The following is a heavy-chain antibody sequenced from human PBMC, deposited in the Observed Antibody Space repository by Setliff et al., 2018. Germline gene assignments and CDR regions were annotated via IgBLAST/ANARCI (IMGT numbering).Heavy chain of an antibody. V-gene: IGHV1-18*01. Sequence: GASVKVSCKTSGYIFTSYGISWVRLAPGQGLEWMGWISAYNGNTNYAQKLQGRVTMTTDTSTSTAYMELRSLRSDDTAVYYCARDKWELPNPNWFDPWGQGTLVTVSS. CDR1: GYIFTSYG. CDR3: ARDKWELPNPNWFDP. D-gene: IGHD1-26*01. J-gene: IGHJ5*02. CDR2: ISAYNGNT.